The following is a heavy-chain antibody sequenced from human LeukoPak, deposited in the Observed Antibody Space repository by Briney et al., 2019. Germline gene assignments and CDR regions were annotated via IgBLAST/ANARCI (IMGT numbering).Heavy chain of an antibody. D-gene: IGHD3-9*01. Sequence: GGSLRLSCAVSGFTFSSYGMHWVRQAPGKGLEWVAFIRYDGSNKYYADSVKGRFTISRDNSKNTLYLQMNSLRAEDTAVYYCAKEAGERYFDWLYSCGVDYWGQGTLVTVSS. CDR3: AKEAGERYFDWLYSCGVDY. V-gene: IGHV3-30*02. J-gene: IGHJ4*02. CDR1: GFTFSSYG. CDR2: IRYDGSNK.